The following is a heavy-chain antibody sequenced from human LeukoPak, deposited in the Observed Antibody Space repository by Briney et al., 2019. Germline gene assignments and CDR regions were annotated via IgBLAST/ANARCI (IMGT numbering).Heavy chain of an antibody. D-gene: IGHD2-2*01. CDR2: LYHGGST. J-gene: IGHJ6*03. CDR1: GVIVRSNY. Sequence: GGSLRLSCVGSGVIVRSNYMTWVRQAPGKGLEWVSILYHGGSTYYADSVKGRFTISRDNAKNSLYLQMNSLRAEDTAVYYCARYAKKYCSSTSCYAGNYYYYYMDVWGKGTTVTISS. CDR3: ARYAKKYCSSTSCYAGNYYYYYMDV. V-gene: IGHV3-66*01.